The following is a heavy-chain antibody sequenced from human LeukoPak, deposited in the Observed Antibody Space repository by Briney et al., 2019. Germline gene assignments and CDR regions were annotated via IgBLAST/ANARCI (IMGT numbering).Heavy chain of an antibody. V-gene: IGHV4-34*01. CDR2: INHSGST. Sequence: PGGSLRLSCAASGFTFSDYYWSWIRQPPGKGLEWIGEINHSGSTNYDPSLKSRVTISFDTSKNQFSLRLSSVTAADTAVYYCARSWRRFNYYYMDVWGKGTTVTVSS. CDR3: ARSWRRFNYYYMDV. CDR1: GFTFSDYY. D-gene: IGHD3-3*01. J-gene: IGHJ6*03.